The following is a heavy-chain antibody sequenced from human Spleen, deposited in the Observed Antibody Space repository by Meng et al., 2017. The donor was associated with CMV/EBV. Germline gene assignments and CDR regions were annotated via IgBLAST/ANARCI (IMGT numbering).Heavy chain of an antibody. CDR2: ISYDGGNE. CDR1: GFTFSDFA. CDR3: AKEGGSHSSWPQHYFDH. J-gene: IGHJ4*02. Sequence: SLKISCAASGFTFSDFAMYWVRQAPGKGLEWVALISYDGGNENYADSVKGRFTISRDNSKNTLSLQMNSLRSEDTAVYYCAKEGGSHSSWPQHYFDHWGQGSLVTVSS. V-gene: IGHV3-30*04. D-gene: IGHD6-13*01.